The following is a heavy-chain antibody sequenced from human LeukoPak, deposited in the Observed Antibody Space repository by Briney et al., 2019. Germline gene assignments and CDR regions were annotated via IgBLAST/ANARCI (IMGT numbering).Heavy chain of an antibody. CDR3: ARVRILTGYTDY. CDR2: INWNGGST. D-gene: IGHD3-9*01. V-gene: IGHV3-20*04. CDR1: GFTVSSNY. J-gene: IGHJ4*02. Sequence: GGSLRLSCAASGFTVSSNYMSWVRQAPGKGLEWVSGINWNGGSTGYADSVKGRFTISRDNAKNSLYLQMNSLRAEDTALYYCARVRILTGYTDYWGQGTLVTVSS.